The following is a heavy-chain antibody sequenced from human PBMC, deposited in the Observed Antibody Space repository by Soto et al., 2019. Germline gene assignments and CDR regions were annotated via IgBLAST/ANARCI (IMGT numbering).Heavy chain of an antibody. CDR2: ISSSSTTK. CDR1: GFTFNSYS. CDR3: ARPSSGWGNWFDP. Sequence: EVQLVESGGGLVQPGGSLRLSCAASGFTFNSYSMNWVRQAPGKGLEWVSYISSSSTTKYYTDSVKGRFTISRDNAKNSLDLQMNSLRDDGTAVYYCARPSSGWGNWFDPRGQGTLVTVSS. D-gene: IGHD6-19*01. V-gene: IGHV3-48*02. J-gene: IGHJ5*02.